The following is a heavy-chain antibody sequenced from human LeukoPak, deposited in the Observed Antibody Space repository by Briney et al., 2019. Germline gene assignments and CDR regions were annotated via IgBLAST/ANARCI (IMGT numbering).Heavy chain of an antibody. CDR2: INSDGSST. D-gene: IGHD5-18*01. Sequence: GGSLRLSCAASGFTVSNYWMHWVRHAPGKGLVWVSRINSDGSSTTYADSVKGRFTMSRDNAKNTLYLQMNSLRAEDTAVYYCARGGITAMDGCWGQGTLVTVSS. V-gene: IGHV3-74*01. CDR1: GFTVSNYW. CDR3: ARGGITAMDGC. J-gene: IGHJ4*02.